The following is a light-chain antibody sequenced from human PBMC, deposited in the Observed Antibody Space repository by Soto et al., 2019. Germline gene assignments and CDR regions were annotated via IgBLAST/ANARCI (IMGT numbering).Light chain of an antibody. CDR2: RNN. CDR1: SSNIGSNY. Sequence: QSVLTQPPSASGTPGQRVTISCSGSSSNIGSNYVYWYQQLPGTAPKLLIYRNNQRPSGVHDRFSGSKSGTSASLAISGLRSEDEAHYYCAAWDDSLSGEVFGTGTKLTVL. V-gene: IGLV1-47*01. J-gene: IGLJ1*01. CDR3: AAWDDSLSGEV.